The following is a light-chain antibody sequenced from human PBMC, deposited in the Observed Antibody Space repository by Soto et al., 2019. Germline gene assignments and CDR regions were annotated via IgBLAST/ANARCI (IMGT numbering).Light chain of an antibody. CDR1: SSDVGIYNL. V-gene: IGLV2-23*02. CDR2: EVS. CDR3: CSYAGSSTPHVV. Sequence: QSALTQPASVSGSPGQSITISCTGTSSDVGIYNLVSWYQQHPGKAPKLMIYEVSKRPSGVSNRFSGSKSGNTASLTISGLQAEDEADYYCCSYAGSSTPHVVFGGGTKLTVL. J-gene: IGLJ2*01.